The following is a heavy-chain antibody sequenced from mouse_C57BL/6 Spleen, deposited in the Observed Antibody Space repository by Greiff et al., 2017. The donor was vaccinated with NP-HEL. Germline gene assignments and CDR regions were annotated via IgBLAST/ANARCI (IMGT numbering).Heavy chain of an antibody. J-gene: IGHJ4*01. V-gene: IGHV3-6*01. CDR2: ISYDGSN. CDR1: GYSITSGYY. Sequence: EVQLQESGPGLVKPSQSLSLTCSVTGYSITSGYYWNWIRQFPGNQLEWMGYISYDGSNNYNPSLKNRISITRDTSKNQFFLKLNSVTTEDTATDYCASNWALYAMDYWGQGTSVTVAS. D-gene: IGHD4-1*02. CDR3: ASNWALYAMDY.